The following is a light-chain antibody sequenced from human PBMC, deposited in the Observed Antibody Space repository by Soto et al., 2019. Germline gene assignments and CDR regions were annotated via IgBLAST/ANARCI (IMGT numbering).Light chain of an antibody. CDR2: GAS. Sequence: EIVMTQSPATLSVSPGERATLSCRASQSVSSNLARYQQKPGQAPRLLIYGASPRATGIPARFSGSGSGTEFPLTISRLQYEDFAVYYCQQYHNWPPMAFGQGTKVEIK. J-gene: IGKJ1*01. CDR1: QSVSSN. CDR3: QQYHNWPPMA. V-gene: IGKV3-15*01.